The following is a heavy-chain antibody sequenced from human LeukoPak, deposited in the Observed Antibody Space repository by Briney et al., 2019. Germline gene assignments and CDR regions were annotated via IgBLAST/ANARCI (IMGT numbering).Heavy chain of an antibody. J-gene: IGHJ3*02. Sequence: PSQTLSLTCAVSGGSISSGGYSWSWIRQPPGKGLEWIGYIYHSGSTYYNPSLKSRVTISVDTSKNQFSLKLSSVTAADTAVYYCAQSDCSGGSCYSPGAFDIWGQGTMVTVSS. CDR1: GGSISSGGYS. CDR2: IYHSGST. V-gene: IGHV4-30-2*05. CDR3: AQSDCSGGSCYSPGAFDI. D-gene: IGHD2-15*01.